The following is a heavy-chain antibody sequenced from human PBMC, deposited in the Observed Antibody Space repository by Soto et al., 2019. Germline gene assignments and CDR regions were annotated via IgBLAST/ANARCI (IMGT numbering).Heavy chain of an antibody. CDR1: GYTFTSYG. V-gene: IGHV1-18*01. Sequence: QVQLVQSGAEVKKPGASVKVSCKASGYTFTSYGISWVRQAPGQGLEWMGWISAYNGNTNYAQKLQGRVTMTTDTSTSTAYMELRILRSDDTAVYYCAKVPYDFCSGYYLYYVDYWGQGTLVTVSS. CDR2: ISAYNGNT. CDR3: AKVPYDFCSGYYLYYVDY. D-gene: IGHD3-3*01. J-gene: IGHJ4*02.